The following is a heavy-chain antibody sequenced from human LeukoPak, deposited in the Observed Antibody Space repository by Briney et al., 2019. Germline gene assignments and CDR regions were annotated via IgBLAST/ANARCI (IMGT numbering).Heavy chain of an antibody. V-gene: IGHV3-30*02. CDR1: GFTFSTYA. D-gene: IGHD5-18*01. CDR3: ANPETWIQGDY. J-gene: IGHJ4*02. Sequence: GGSLRLSCAASGFTFSTYAMHWVRQAPGKGLEWVAFIQYDGTNKYYADSVKGRFTISRDNSKDTLYLQMNSLRPEDTAVYYCANPETWIQGDYWGQGTLVTVSS. CDR2: IQYDGTNK.